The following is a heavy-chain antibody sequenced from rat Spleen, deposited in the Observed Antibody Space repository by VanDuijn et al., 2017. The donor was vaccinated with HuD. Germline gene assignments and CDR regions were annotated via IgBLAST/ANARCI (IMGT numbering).Heavy chain of an antibody. CDR2: ITTDGDNT. Sequence: EVQLVESGGGLVQPGRSLQISCVASGLTFSNYDMAWVRQTPTKGLEWIASITTDGDNTYYRDSVKGRFTISRDDAKNTQDLQMDSLRSEDTATYYCARHVGLRNWFAYWGQGTLVTVSS. CDR3: ARHVGLRNWFAY. CDR1: GLTFSNYD. J-gene: IGHJ3*01. D-gene: IGHD1-11*01. V-gene: IGHV5S13*01.